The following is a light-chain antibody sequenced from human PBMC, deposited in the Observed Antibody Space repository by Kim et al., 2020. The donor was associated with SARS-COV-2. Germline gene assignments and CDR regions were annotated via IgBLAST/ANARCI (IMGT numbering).Light chain of an antibody. V-gene: IGLV2-23*02. CDR3: CSSTSRYTFV. CDR1: STDFGNYNV. CDR2: EVN. J-gene: IGLJ1*01. Sequence: GQSITISCTGTSTDFGNYNVVSWYQDHPGKAPKVVIYEVNKRPSGVSGRFSGSKSGNTASLTISGLQAEDEADYYCCSSTSRYTFVFGTGTKVTVL.